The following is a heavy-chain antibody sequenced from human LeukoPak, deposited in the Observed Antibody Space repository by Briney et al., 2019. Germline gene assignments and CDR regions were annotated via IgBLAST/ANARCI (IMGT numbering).Heavy chain of an antibody. CDR3: VREVSWGYYYYMDV. Sequence: PSETLSLTCTVSSGSISSYYWSWIRQAPGKGLEWIGHIYYSGSTNYDPSLKSRVTISVDTSKTQFSLKLSFVSASDTAVYYCVREVSWGYYYYMDVWSKGTTVTVSS. J-gene: IGHJ6*03. CDR2: IYYSGST. CDR1: SGSISSYY. V-gene: IGHV4-59*01. D-gene: IGHD3-16*01.